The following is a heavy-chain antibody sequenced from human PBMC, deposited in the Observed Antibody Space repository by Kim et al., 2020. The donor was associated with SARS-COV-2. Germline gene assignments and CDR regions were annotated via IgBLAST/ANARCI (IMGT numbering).Heavy chain of an antibody. CDR3: AGHGGSAPHYYFDY. CDR1: GVSISTNYYY. V-gene: IGHV4-39*07. J-gene: IGHJ4*01. Sequence: SETLSLTCSVSGVSISTNYYYWGWVRQPPGKGLEWIGSVYNSGTTYYNPSLKSRVTISGDTYKTQFFLNMRSVTAAETAGYYGAGHGGSAPHYYFDYLG. CDR2: VYNSGTT. D-gene: IGHD3-16*01.